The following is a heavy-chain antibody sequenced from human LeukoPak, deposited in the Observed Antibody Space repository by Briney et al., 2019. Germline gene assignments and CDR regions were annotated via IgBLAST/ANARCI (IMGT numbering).Heavy chain of an antibody. Sequence: NTSETLSLTCTVSGGSISSYYWSWIRQPPGKGLEWIGYIYYSGSTNYNPSLKSRVTISVDTSKNQFSLKLSSVTAADTAVYHCARDNWNYGSSMDVWGQGTTVTVSS. V-gene: IGHV4-59*01. CDR2: IYYSGST. D-gene: IGHD1-7*01. CDR3: ARDNWNYGSSMDV. J-gene: IGHJ6*02. CDR1: GGSISSYY.